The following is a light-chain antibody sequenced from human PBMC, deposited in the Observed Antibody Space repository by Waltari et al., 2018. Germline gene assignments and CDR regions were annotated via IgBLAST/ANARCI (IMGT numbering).Light chain of an antibody. J-gene: IGKJ2*01. V-gene: IGKV4-1*01. CDR2: WVS. CDR1: QSVLYTSNNKNY. Sequence: DIVMTQSPDSLAVSLGETATINCKSNQSVLYTSNNKNYLGWYQQKPGRPPKLLFYWVSTRESGVPDRFSAGGSGTDFTLTISSLQAEDVAIYYCQQYYKSRTFGQGTKLEIK. CDR3: QQYYKSRT.